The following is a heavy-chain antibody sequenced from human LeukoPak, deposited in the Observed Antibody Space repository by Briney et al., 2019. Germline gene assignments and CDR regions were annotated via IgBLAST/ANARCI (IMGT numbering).Heavy chain of an antibody. CDR3: ASSSSLNWFDP. CDR2: INTNTGNP. J-gene: IGHJ5*02. V-gene: IGHV7-4-1*02. D-gene: IGHD6-13*01. CDR1: GYTFTSYG. Sequence: ASVKVSCKASGYTFTSYGISWVRQATGQGLEWMGWINTNTGNPTYAQGFTGRFVFSLDTSVSTAYLQISSLKAEDTAVYYCASSSSLNWFDPWGQGTLVTVSS.